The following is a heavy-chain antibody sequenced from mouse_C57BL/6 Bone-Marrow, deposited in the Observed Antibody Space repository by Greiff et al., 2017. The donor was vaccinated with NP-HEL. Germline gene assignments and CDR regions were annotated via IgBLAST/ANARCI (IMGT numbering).Heavy chain of an antibody. J-gene: IGHJ3*01. CDR2: IYPRSGNT. CDR1: GYTFTSYG. V-gene: IGHV1-81*01. D-gene: IGHD5-5*01. Sequence: VKLQQSGAELARPGASVKLSCKASGYTFTSYGISWVKQRTGQGLECIGEIYPRSGNTYYNEKFKGKATLTADKSSSTAYMELRSLTSEDSAVYFCARFYLFFAYWGQGTLVTVSA. CDR3: ARFYLFFAY.